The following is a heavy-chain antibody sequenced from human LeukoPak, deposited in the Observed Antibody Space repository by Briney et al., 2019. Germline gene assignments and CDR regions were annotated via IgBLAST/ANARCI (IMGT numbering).Heavy chain of an antibody. D-gene: IGHD4-17*01. J-gene: IGHJ5*02. CDR1: GYTFTHYI. Sequence: GASVKLSCKASGYTFTHYIINWVRQAPGQGLEWMGKISAYNNYTTYAQKFQGRIAMTTDTSTNTAYMDLRSLRSDDTAFYYCAREGADDHGRLLWFDPWGQGTLVTVSS. V-gene: IGHV1-18*01. CDR2: ISAYNNYT. CDR3: AREGADDHGRLLWFDP.